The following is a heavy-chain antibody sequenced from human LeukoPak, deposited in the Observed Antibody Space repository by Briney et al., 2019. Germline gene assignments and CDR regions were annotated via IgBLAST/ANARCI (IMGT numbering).Heavy chain of an antibody. Sequence: SETLSLTCAVSGYSISSSYYWGCSRQPPGKGREWIGSIYHSGSTYYNPSLKSRVAISVDTSKNQFSLKLSSVTAADTAVYCCARPIRMPRDAFDIWGQGTMVTVSS. V-gene: IGHV4-38-2*01. J-gene: IGHJ3*02. CDR1: GYSISSSYY. D-gene: IGHD2-2*01. CDR2: IYHSGST. CDR3: ARPIRMPRDAFDI.